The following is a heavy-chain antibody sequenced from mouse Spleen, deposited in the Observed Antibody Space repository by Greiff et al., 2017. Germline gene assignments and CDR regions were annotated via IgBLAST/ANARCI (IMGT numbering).Heavy chain of an antibody. V-gene: IGHV1-69*02. J-gene: IGHJ2*01. CDR2: IYPSDSYT. D-gene: IGHD2-14*01. CDR1: GYTFTSYW. CDR3: TSGYDYFDY. Sequence: QVQLQQPGAELVRPGASVKLSCKASGYTFTSYWINWVKQRPGQGLEWIGNIYPSDSYTNYNQKFKDKATLTVDKSSSTAYMQLSSPTSEDSAVYYCTSGYDYFDYWGQGTTLTVSS.